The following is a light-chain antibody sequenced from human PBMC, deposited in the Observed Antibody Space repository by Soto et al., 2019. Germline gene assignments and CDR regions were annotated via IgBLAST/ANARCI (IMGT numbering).Light chain of an antibody. CDR3: QRALT. J-gene: IGKJ4*01. CDR1: QSISIW. V-gene: IGKV1-39*01. Sequence: DIQMTQSPSALSASIGDRVTITCRASQSISIWLAWYQQKPGKAPKLLIYAASSLQSGVPSRFSGSGSGTDFTLTISSLQPEDFATYYCQRALTFGGGTKVDIK. CDR2: AAS.